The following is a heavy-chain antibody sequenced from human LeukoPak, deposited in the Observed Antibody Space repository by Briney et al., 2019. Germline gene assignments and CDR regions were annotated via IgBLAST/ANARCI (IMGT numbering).Heavy chain of an antibody. CDR2: ISTTGSPI. D-gene: IGHD1-26*01. Sequence: GGSLRLSCAASGFNFSDYSINWVRQAPGKGLEWVSYISTTGSPIYYADSVKGRFTISRDNAENSLYLQMNSLRAEDTAVYCCARTSSFWGQGTLVTVSS. CDR3: ARTSSF. J-gene: IGHJ4*02. CDR1: GFNFSDYS. V-gene: IGHV3-48*04.